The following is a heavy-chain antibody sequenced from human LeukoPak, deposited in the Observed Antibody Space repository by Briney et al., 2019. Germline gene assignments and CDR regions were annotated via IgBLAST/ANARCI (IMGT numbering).Heavy chain of an antibody. V-gene: IGHV4-39*01. CDR3: ARRSSIAVPAET. D-gene: IGHD6-19*01. J-gene: IGHJ4*02. CDR2: IHSSGST. Sequence: PSETLSLTCTVSGGSISSGDYYWVWIRQPPGKGLEWIGTIHSSGSTYYNPSLKSRVTIFADTSKNQFSLKLSSVTAADTSVYYCARRSSIAVPAETWGQGTLVTVSS. CDR1: GGSISSGDYY.